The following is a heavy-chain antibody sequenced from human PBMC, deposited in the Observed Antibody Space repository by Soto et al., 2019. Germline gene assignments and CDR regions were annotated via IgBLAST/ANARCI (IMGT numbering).Heavy chain of an antibody. Sequence: SETLSLTCTVSGGSISSGGYYWSWIRQHPGKGLEWIGYIYYSGSTYYNPPLKSRVTISVDTSKNQFSLKLSSVTAADTAVYYCARGLLYSNDYWGQGTLVTVSS. D-gene: IGHD2-8*01. CDR3: ARGLLYSNDY. V-gene: IGHV4-31*03. CDR2: IYYSGST. CDR1: GGSISSGGYY. J-gene: IGHJ4*02.